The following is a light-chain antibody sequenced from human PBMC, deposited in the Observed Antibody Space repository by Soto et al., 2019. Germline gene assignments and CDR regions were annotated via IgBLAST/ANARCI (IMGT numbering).Light chain of an antibody. Sequence: EIVLTQSPGTLSLSPGERATLSCRASQSVSSSYFAWYQQKRGQATRLLIYGAASRATVIPDRFSGSGSGTDFTLTISSMEPEDFAVYYCQQYGSSPPITFGQGTRLEIK. CDR3: QQYGSSPPIT. V-gene: IGKV3-20*01. CDR1: QSVSSSY. J-gene: IGKJ5*01. CDR2: GAA.